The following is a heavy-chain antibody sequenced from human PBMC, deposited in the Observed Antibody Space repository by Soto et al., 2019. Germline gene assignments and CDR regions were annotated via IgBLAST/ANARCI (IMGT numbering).Heavy chain of an antibody. V-gene: IGHV1-18*01. J-gene: IGHJ4*02. Sequence: QVHLVQSGAEVQKPGASVKVSCKASGYTFTSYGITWVRQAPGQGLEWMGWISAHNGNTDYAQKLQGRVIVTRDTSTSTAYMELRSLRSDDRAVYYCARGRYGDYWGQGALVTVSS. CDR1: GYTFTSYG. CDR2: ISAHNGNT. CDR3: ARGRYGDY. D-gene: IGHD1-1*01.